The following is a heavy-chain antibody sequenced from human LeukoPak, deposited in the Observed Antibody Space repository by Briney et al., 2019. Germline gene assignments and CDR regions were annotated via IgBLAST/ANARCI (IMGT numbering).Heavy chain of an antibody. CDR1: GFNYSSYT. CDR3: ARVRGNCGGGSCHTFDT. J-gene: IGHJ4*02. CDR2: ISASRGIT. V-gene: IGHV3-23*01. Sequence: PGGSLRLSCAASGFNYSSYTMNWVRQAPGMGLEWLSYISASRGITYYADSVKGRFTISRDNSKNTLYLQMNNLGVEDTAVYYCARVRGNCGGGSCHTFDTWGQGTLVTVSS. D-gene: IGHD2-15*01.